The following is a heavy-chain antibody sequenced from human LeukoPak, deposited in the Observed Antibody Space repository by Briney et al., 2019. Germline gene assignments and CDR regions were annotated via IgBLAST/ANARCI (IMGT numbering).Heavy chain of an antibody. V-gene: IGHV3-9*01. CDR2: ISWNGGSI. D-gene: IGHD6-13*01. Sequence: GGSLRLSCAASGFTFDDYAMHWVRQAPGKGLEWVSGISWNGGSIGYADSVKGRFTISRDNAKNSLYLQMNSLRAEDTALYYCAKDKGEATAGTGGSLDYLWQGKLVTGS. J-gene: IGHJ4*02. CDR3: AKDKGEATAGTGGSLDY. CDR1: GFTFDDYA.